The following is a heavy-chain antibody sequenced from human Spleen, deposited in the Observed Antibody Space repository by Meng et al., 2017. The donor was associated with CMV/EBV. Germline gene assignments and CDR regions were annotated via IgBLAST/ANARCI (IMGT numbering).Heavy chain of an antibody. CDR2: ISPSNGSK. CDR3: ARGTGIFDY. Sequence: VSCRAAGSTFTSNGITWVRQAHGQGVEKVRWISPSNGSKKYVRRLEGRVTMNTDRSTTTAYLGLRSLRYDDTAVYFCARGTGIFDYWGQGTLVTVSS. V-gene: IGHV1-18*04. CDR1: GSTFTSNG. J-gene: IGHJ4*02. D-gene: IGHD3/OR15-3a*01.